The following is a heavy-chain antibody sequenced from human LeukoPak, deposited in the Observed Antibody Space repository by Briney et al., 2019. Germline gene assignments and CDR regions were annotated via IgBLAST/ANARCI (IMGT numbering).Heavy chain of an antibody. J-gene: IGHJ4*02. CDR2: INPNDGDT. D-gene: IGHD2-2*01. CDR3: SRANFLYCSSTTCFLDY. V-gene: IGHV1-2*02. CDR1: GYTFPDYY. Sequence: ASVKVSRKASGYTFPDYYMHWVRQAPAQGFEWMGWINPNDGDTNYEQKFQGRVTMTRDTSNSTAHMEVSRLRSDDTAVYYCSRANFLYCSSTTCFLDYWGQGTLVTVS.